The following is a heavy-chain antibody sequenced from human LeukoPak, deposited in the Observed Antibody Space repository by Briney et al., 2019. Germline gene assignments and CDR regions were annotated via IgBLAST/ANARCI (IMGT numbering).Heavy chain of an antibody. CDR2: IKQAGSEK. V-gene: IGHV3-7*01. CDR3: ARESRIAVAGSGFYYYYGMDV. CDR1: GFTFSSYW. J-gene: IGHJ6*02. Sequence: GGSLRLSCAASGFTFSSYWMSWIRQAPGKGLEWVANIKQAGSEKYYVDSVRGRVTISRDHAKNSLYLEMRGLIAEDTAVYYCARESRIAVAGSGFYYYYGMDVWGQGTTVTVSS. D-gene: IGHD6-19*01.